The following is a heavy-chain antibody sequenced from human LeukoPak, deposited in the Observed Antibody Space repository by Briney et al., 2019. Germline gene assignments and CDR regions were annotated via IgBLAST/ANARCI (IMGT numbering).Heavy chain of an antibody. V-gene: IGHV4-34*01. CDR2: INHSGST. J-gene: IGHJ6*04. CDR3: ARGKQYYYDSSGHYTSHYYYCGMDG. D-gene: IGHD3-22*01. CDR1: GGSFSGYY. Sequence: SETLSLTCVVYGGSFSGYYWGWLRQPPWMGLEWIGEINHSGSTNYNPSLRRRVTTSVESSKNAFSVQLSSVTAADTAVYYCARGKQYYYDSSGHYTSHYYYCGMDGWGEGTTVTVSS.